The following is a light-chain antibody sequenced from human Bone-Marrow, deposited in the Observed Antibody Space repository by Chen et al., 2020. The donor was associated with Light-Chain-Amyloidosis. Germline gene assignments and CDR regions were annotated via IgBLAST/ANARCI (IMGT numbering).Light chain of an antibody. V-gene: IGLV2-14*01. CDR1: SSDVGGYNY. J-gene: IGLJ1*01. Sequence: QSALTQPASVSGSPGQSITIPCTGTSSDVGGYNYVSWDQQHPGKAPKLMIDEVSNRPSGVSNSVCGSEAGTTASMIRSGLQEEEEAECDCRECTGSSTYVFGAGTKVTVL. CDR2: EVS. CDR3: RECTGSSTYV.